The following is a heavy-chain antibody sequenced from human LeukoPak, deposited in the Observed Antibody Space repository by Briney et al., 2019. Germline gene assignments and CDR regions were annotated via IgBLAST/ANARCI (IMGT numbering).Heavy chain of an antibody. D-gene: IGHD1-1*01. CDR2: ISYSGRT. Sequence: SETLSLTCTVSGXSISSSSDYWGWIRQPPGEGPEWIGSISYSGRTHYNPSLKSRVSISVDTSKNQFSLNLSSVTAADTAVHYCARKKTGATNGLDVWGQGTTVTVSS. V-gene: IGHV4-39*01. CDR1: GXSISSSSDY. CDR3: ARKKTGATNGLDV. J-gene: IGHJ6*02.